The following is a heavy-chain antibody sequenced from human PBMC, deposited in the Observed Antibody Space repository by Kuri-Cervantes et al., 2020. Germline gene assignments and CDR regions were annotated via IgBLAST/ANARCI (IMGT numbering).Heavy chain of an antibody. J-gene: IGHJ4*02. V-gene: IGHV3-48*01. CDR2: ISIGSSTT. Sequence: GESLKISCAASGFTFSSYSLDWVRQAPGKGLEWVSYISIGSSTTRYADSVKGRFTISRDNAKNTLYLQMNSLRAEDTAVYYCARDAEYCSGGSCYWGSFDYWGQGTLVTVSS. CDR1: GFTFSSYS. D-gene: IGHD2-15*01. CDR3: ARDAEYCSGGSCYWGSFDY.